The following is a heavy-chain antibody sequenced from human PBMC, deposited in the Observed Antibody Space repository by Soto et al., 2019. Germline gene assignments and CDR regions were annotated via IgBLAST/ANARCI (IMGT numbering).Heavy chain of an antibody. V-gene: IGHV3-48*03. Sequence: GGSLRLSCASSVFTFSSYEMNCVRHAPGKWLEWVSYISSSGSTIYYADSVKGRFTISRDNAKNSLYLQMNSLRAEDTAVYYCARGRGITMIVVVRGLEVLGKGPTVAVSS. CDR3: ARGRGITMIVVVRGLEV. J-gene: IGHJ6*03. D-gene: IGHD3-22*01. CDR2: ISSSGSTI. CDR1: VFTFSSYE.